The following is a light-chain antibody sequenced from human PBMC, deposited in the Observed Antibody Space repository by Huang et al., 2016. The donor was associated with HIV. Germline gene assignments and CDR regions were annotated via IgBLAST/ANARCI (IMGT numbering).Light chain of an antibody. J-gene: IGKJ5*01. CDR1: QPLLSTANNKSY. V-gene: IGKV4-1*01. Sequence: DIVMTQSPGSLTVSLGERASINCTSSQPLLSTANNKSYLAWYQQKPRQPPKALIYWASHRESVVPERFSGSGSGTDFTLTISSLQAEDVALYYCQQYYSASITFGQGTRVEI. CDR3: QQYYSASIT. CDR2: WAS.